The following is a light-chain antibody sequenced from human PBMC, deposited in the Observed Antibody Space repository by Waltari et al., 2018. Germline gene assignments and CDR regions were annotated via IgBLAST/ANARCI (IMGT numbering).Light chain of an antibody. CDR3: SVWDDSLNGVI. V-gene: IGLV1-44*01. CDR1: SSNIGRNT. J-gene: IGLJ2*01. Sequence: QSVLTQPPSASGTPGQRVTISCSGGSSNIGRNTVNWYQHVPGTAPKLLIYYNNQRPSGVPDRFSGSMSDTSASLASSGLQSEDEATYYCSVWDDSLNGVIFGGGTNLAVL. CDR2: YNN.